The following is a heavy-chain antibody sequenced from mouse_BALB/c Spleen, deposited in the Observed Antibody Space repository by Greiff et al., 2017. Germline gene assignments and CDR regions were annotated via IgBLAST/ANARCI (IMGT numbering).Heavy chain of an antibody. D-gene: IGHD3-2*01. CDR2: IYPGDGDT. CDR3: ARDSSGWRFAY. CDR1: GYAFSSYW. Sequence: QVQLQQSGAELVRPGSSVKISCKASGYAFSSYWMNWVKQRPGQGLEWIGQIYPGDGDTNYNGKFKGKATLTADKSSSTAYMQLSSLTSEDSAVYFCARDSSGWRFAYWGQGTLVTVSA. V-gene: IGHV1-80*01. J-gene: IGHJ3*01.